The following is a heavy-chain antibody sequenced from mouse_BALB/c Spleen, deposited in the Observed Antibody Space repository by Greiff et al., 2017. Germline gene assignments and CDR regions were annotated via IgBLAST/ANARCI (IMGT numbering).Heavy chain of an antibody. J-gene: IGHJ4*01. CDR1: GYAFSSSW. CDR2: IYPGDGDT. V-gene: IGHV1-82*01. Sequence: VQLQQSGPELVKPGASVKISCKASGYAFSSSWMNWVKQRPGQGLEWIGRIYPGDGDTNYNGKFKGKATLTADKSSSTAYMQLSSLTSVDSAVYFCARGVPTLYAMDYWGQGTSVTVSS. CDR3: ARGVPTLYAMDY.